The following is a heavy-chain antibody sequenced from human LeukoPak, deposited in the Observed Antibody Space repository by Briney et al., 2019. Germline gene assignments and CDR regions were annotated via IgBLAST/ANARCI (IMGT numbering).Heavy chain of an antibody. J-gene: IGHJ6*02. CDR3: FLPGPYFSNYDVDV. V-gene: IGHV4-39*01. CDR2: VYYTGST. CDR1: GGSISSTNYY. Sequence: SETVSLTCTVSGGSISSTNYYWGWIRQPPGKGLEWIGNVYYTGSTYYNTSLKSRVTISVDTSKNQFSLELSSVTAADTAVYYCFLPGPYFSNYDVDVWGQGTTVTVSS. D-gene: IGHD2/OR15-2a*01.